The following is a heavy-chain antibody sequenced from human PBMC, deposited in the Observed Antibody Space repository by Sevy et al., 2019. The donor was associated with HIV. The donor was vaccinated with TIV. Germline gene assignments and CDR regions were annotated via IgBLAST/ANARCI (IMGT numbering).Heavy chain of an antibody. Sequence: GGSLRLSCAASGFTFSSYWMSWVRQAPGKGLEWVANIKQDGSEKYYVDSVKGRFTISRDNAKNSLYLQMNSLRAEDTAVYYCARVWERMTTVTKGYYYGMDVWGQGTTLTVSS. V-gene: IGHV3-7*01. D-gene: IGHD4-17*01. CDR1: GFTFSSYW. J-gene: IGHJ6*02. CDR2: IKQDGSEK. CDR3: ARVWERMTTVTKGYYYGMDV.